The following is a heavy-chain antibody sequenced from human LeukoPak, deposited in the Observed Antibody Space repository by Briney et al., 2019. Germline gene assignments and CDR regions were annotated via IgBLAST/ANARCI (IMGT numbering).Heavy chain of an antibody. V-gene: IGHV4-61*01. CDR2: IYYSGST. CDR3: ARVLFRYYYDY. D-gene: IGHD3-16*02. CDR1: GGSVSSGSYY. J-gene: IGHJ4*02. Sequence: PSETLSLTCTVSGGSVSSGSYYWSWIRQPPGKGLEWIGYIYYSGSTNYNPSLKSRVTISVDTSKNQFSLKLSSVTAADTAVYYCARVLFRYYYDYWGQGTLVTVSS.